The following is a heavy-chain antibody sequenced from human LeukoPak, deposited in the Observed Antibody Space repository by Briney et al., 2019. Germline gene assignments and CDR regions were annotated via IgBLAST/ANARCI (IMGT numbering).Heavy chain of an antibody. J-gene: IGHJ4*02. CDR2: MNPNSANT. CDR3: ARGTRTGEDGTAGTFDY. V-gene: IGHV1-8*01. D-gene: IGHD5-24*01. CDR1: GYTFASYD. Sequence: ASVKVSCKASGYTFASYDINWLRQATGQGLEWMGWMNPNSANTGYAQKFQGRVTMTRNSSISTAYMELSSLISEDTAVYYCARGTRTGEDGTAGTFDYWGQGTLVTVPS.